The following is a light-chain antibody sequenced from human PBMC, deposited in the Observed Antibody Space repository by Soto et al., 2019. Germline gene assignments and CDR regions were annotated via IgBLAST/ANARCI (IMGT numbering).Light chain of an antibody. CDR3: CSYAGSSYV. J-gene: IGLJ1*01. CDR2: EVT. Sequence: QSVLTQPASVSGSPGQSITISCTGTSSDVGTYNLVSWYQQLPGKAPKLIIYEVTKRPSGVSNRFSGSKSGNTASLTVSGLQAEDESDYYCCSYAGSSYVFGTGTKVTVL. V-gene: IGLV2-23*02. CDR1: SSDVGTYNL.